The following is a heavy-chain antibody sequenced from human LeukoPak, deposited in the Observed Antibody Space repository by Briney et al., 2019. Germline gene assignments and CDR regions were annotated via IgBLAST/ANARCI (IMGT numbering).Heavy chain of an antibody. CDR1: GFTFSSYS. CDR2: ISSSSSYI. J-gene: IGHJ2*01. Sequence: GGSLRLSCAASGFTFSSYSMNWVRQAPGKGLEWVSSISSSSSYIYYADSVKGQFTISRDNAKNSLYLQMNSLRAEDTAVYYCARGSKPAAMIGPWYFDLWGRGTLVTVSS. V-gene: IGHV3-21*01. CDR3: ARGSKPAAMIGPWYFDL. D-gene: IGHD2-2*01.